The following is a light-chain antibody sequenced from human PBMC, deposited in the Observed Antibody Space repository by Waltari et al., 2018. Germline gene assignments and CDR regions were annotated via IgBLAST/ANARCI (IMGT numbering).Light chain of an antibody. CDR1: SADVGGHNY. CDR2: DVT. V-gene: IGLV2-8*01. Sequence: QSALTQPPPASGSPGQSVTISCTGTSADVGGHNYVSWYQHHPGKAPKHIVYDVTNRPSGVPDRFSGSKSGNTASLTVSGLQAEDEAHYYCCSYAGSNTLAFGGGTKLTVL. CDR3: CSYAGSNTLA. J-gene: IGLJ2*01.